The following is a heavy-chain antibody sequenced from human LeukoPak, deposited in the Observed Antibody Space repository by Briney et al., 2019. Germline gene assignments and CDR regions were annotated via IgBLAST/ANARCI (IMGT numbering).Heavy chain of an antibody. J-gene: IGHJ5*02. D-gene: IGHD1-1*01. Sequence: SETLSLTCAVYGGSFSGYYWSWIRQPPGKGLEWIGEINHSGSTNYNPSLKSRVTILVDTSKNQFSLKLSSVTAADTAVYYCARGTNLGWLDPWGQGTLVTVSS. CDR2: INHSGST. CDR1: GGSFSGYY. V-gene: IGHV4-34*01. CDR3: ARGTNLGWLDP.